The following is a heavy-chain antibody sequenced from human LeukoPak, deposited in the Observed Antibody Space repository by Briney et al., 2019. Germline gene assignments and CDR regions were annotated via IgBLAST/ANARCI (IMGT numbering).Heavy chain of an antibody. D-gene: IGHD3-22*01. V-gene: IGHV3-53*01. CDR1: GFTFSTYW. Sequence: GGSLRLSCAASGFTFSTYWMSWVRQAPGKGLEWVSVMYSGGSTYYADSVQGRFTISRDSSKNTLYLQMNSLRAEDTAVYYCARKYYYDSSGSDAFDIWGQGTMVTVSS. J-gene: IGHJ3*02. CDR3: ARKYYYDSSGSDAFDI. CDR2: MYSGGST.